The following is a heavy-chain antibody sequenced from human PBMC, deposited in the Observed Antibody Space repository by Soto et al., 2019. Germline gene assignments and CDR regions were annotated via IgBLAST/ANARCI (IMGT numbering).Heavy chain of an antibody. D-gene: IGHD1-26*01. Sequence: SXKVSFKASGYTXRTFFMHWVRQAPGQGLEWIGVINPGYPAGRSTTYAQKFQGRVTMTTDTSTSTVYMELSRLRSDDTAVYYCAREAIVAGATTGMDVWGQGTTGTVSS. J-gene: IGHJ6*02. CDR1: GYTXRTFF. CDR3: AREAIVAGATTGMDV. CDR2: INPGYPAGRST. V-gene: IGHV1-46*01.